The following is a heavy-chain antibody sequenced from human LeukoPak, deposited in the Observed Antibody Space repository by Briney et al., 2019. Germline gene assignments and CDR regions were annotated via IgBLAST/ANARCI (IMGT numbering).Heavy chain of an antibody. J-gene: IGHJ4*02. CDR3: ARETYYSSGNVYNRIDY. V-gene: IGHV1-2*02. Sequence: ASVKVSCKASGYTFTGSYMHWVRQAPGQGLEWMGWINPNSGGTNYAQRFQGRVTMTRDTSISTAYMELSRLTSDDTAVYFCARETYYSSGNVYNRIDYWGQGTLVTVSS. CDR1: GYTFTGSY. CDR2: INPNSGGT. D-gene: IGHD3-10*01.